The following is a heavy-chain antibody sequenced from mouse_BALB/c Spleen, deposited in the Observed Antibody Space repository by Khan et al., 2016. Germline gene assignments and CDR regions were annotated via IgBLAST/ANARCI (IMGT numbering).Heavy chain of an antibody. CDR1: GFNITDTY. Sequence: VQLQQSGAELVKPGASVKLSCTASGFNITDTYMHWVKQRPEQGLEWIGRIDPANGNTKYDPTFQGKATITADTSSNTSYLQLSSLTSEDTAVYCCARGRTAFDYWGQGTLVTVSA. CDR3: ARGRTAFDY. CDR2: IDPANGNT. V-gene: IGHV14-3*02. J-gene: IGHJ3*01. D-gene: IGHD1-2*01.